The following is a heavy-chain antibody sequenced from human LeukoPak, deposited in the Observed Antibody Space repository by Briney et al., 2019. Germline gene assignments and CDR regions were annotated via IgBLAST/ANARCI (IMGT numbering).Heavy chain of an antibody. CDR2: ISGSGGST. CDR3: AKFDALTDSSGYLYYFDY. Sequence: GGSLRLSCAASGFTFSSSAMSWVRQVPGKGLEWVSAISGSGGSTYYADSVKGRFTISRDNSKNTLYLQMNSLRAEDTAVYYCAKFDALTDSSGYLYYFDYWGQGTLVTVSS. CDR1: GFTFSSSA. D-gene: IGHD3-22*01. J-gene: IGHJ4*02. V-gene: IGHV3-23*01.